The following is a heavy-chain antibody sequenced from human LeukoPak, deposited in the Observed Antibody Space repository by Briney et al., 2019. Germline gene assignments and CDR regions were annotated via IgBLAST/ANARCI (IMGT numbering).Heavy chain of an antibody. CDR2: IYTSGST. Sequence: SETLSLTCTVSGGSISSGSYYWSWIRQPAGKGLEWIGRIYTSGSTNYNPSLKSRVTISVDTSKNQFSLKLSSVTATDTAVCYCATSGPATVVTGASFDPWGQGTLVTVSS. CDR1: GGSISSGSYY. V-gene: IGHV4-61*02. J-gene: IGHJ5*02. D-gene: IGHD4-23*01. CDR3: ATSGPATVVTGASFDP.